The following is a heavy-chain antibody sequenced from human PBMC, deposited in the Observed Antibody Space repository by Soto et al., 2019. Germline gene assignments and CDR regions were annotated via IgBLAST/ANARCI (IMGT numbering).Heavy chain of an antibody. CDR3: AKASSTTFLPLYYGIDV. V-gene: IGHV3-7*01. Sequence: PGGSLRLSCAASGFTFSSYWMSWVRQAPGKGLEWVANIKQDGSEKYYVDSVKGRFTISRDNAKNSLYLQMNSLRAEDTAVYYCAKASSTTFLPLYYGIDVCGQGTTVTVSS. D-gene: IGHD2-2*01. J-gene: IGHJ6*02. CDR1: GFTFSSYW. CDR2: IKQDGSEK.